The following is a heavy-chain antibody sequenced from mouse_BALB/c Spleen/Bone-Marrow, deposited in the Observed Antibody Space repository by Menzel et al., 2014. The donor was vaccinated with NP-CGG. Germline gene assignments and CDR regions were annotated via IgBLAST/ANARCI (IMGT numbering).Heavy chain of an antibody. J-gene: IGHJ4*01. CDR1: GYTFTDYY. V-gene: IGHV1-84*02. Sequence: QVQLKESGPELVKPGASVKISCKVSGYTFTDYYINWVKQKPGQGLEWIGWIYPGSGTTKYNEKFKGKATLTVDTSSSTAYMQLSSLTSEDTAVYFCARDHGYVDVMDCWGQGTSVTVSS. D-gene: IGHD1-2*01. CDR3: ARDHGYVDVMDC. CDR2: IYPGSGTT.